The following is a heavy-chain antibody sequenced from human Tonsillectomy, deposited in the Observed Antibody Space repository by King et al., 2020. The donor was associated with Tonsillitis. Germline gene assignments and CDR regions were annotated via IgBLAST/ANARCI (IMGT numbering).Heavy chain of an antibody. CDR2: IWYDGINR. D-gene: IGHD6-13*01. V-gene: IGHV3-33*08. CDR3: ASDPGVAAAAAEEDYYYGMDV. Sequence: VQLVESGGGVVQPGRSLRLSCAASGFAFSYYGMHWVRQAPGKGLEWVAVIWYDGINRYYADSVKGLFTLSRDNSKNTLYLQMNSLRAEDTAVYYCASDPGVAAAAAEEDYYYGMDVWGQGTTVTVSS. CDR1: GFAFSYYG. J-gene: IGHJ6*02.